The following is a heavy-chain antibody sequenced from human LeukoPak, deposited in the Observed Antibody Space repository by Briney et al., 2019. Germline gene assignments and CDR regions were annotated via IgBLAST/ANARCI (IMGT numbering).Heavy chain of an antibody. CDR1: GYTFTSYG. CDR3: ARGTITISANWFDP. D-gene: IGHD3-3*01. V-gene: IGHV1-69*10. CDR2: IIPILGTA. Sequence: SVKVSCKASGYTFTSYGITWVRQAPGQALEWMGGIIPILGTANYAQKFQGRVTITADTSTSIAYMELSSLRSDDTAVYFCARGTITISANWFDPWGQGTPVIVSS. J-gene: IGHJ5*02.